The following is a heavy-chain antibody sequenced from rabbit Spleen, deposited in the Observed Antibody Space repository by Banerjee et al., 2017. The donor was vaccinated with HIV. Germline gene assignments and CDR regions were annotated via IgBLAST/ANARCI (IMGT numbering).Heavy chain of an antibody. D-gene: IGHD1-1*01. Sequence: QSLEESGGDLVKPGASLTLTCIASGVSFSDNSYMCWVRQAPGKGLEWIVCINVLTGKAVYASWAKGRFTFSRTSSTTVTLQMTSLTVADTATYFCARDLVAVIGWNFNLWGPGTL. V-gene: IGHV1S40*01. CDR1: GVSFSDNSY. CDR2: INVLTGKA. CDR3: ARDLVAVIGWNFNL. J-gene: IGHJ4*01.